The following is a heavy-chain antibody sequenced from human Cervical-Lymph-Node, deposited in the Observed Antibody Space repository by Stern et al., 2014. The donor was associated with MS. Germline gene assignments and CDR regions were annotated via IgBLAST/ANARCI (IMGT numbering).Heavy chain of an antibody. V-gene: IGHV5-51*03. CDR2: IYGGDSGT. Sequence: EVQLVESGAEVKKPGESLKISCKGSGYDFSKYWIAWGRQMHGKGLDWLGIIYGGDSGTRYNPSFQGQVTLSADKSISTAYLQWSSLKASDTARYYCAVTGGVVTALIDYWGPGTLVTVSS. D-gene: IGHD2-21*02. J-gene: IGHJ4*02. CDR1: GYDFSKYW. CDR3: AVTGGVVTALIDY.